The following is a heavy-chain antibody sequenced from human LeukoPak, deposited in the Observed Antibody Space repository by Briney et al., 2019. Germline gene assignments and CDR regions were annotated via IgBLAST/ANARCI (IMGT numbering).Heavy chain of an antibody. J-gene: IGHJ3*02. CDR2: ISASSYIT. V-gene: IGHV1-18*01. CDR3: ASTTFTWGHDGFDI. Sequence: ASVKVSCKTSGCTFISHGISWVRQAPGQGLEWMGRISASSYITNYAQKLQGRVTITTDTSTTTAYMELRSLRSEDTAVYYYASTTFTWGHDGFDIWGQGTMVTVSS. D-gene: IGHD3-16*01. CDR1: GCTFISHG.